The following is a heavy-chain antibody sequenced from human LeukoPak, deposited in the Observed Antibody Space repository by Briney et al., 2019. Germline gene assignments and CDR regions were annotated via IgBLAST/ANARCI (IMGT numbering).Heavy chain of an antibody. CDR1: GFTFSSYA. D-gene: IGHD2-2*01. J-gene: IGHJ4*02. CDR3: AKDPIVVVPAAMNY. V-gene: IGHV3-23*01. Sequence: GGSLRLSCAASGFTFSSYAMSWVRQAPGKGLEWVSTISGSGGSTYYADSAKGRFTISRDNSKNTLYLQMNSLRAEDTAVYYCAKDPIVVVPAAMNYWGQGTLVTVSS. CDR2: ISGSGGST.